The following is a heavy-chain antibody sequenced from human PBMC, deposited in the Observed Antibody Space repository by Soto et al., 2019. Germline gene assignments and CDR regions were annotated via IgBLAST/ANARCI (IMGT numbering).Heavy chain of an antibody. J-gene: IGHJ6*01. CDR2: ISYDGSNK. CDR1: GFIFSRYG. CDR3: AKDLRSRKPYFYYAMDI. Sequence: QGQLVESGGGVVQPGTSLRLSCEASGFIFSRYGMHWVRQAPGKGLEWVAVISYDGSNKYYAESVKGRFIISRDKSENPLFLQANRLTAEDTAVYYCAKDLRSRKPYFYYAMDIWGQGTTVTVSS. V-gene: IGHV3-30*18. D-gene: IGHD2-21*01.